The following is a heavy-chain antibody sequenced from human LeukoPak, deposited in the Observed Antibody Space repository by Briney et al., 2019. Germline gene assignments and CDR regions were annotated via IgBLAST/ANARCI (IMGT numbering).Heavy chain of an antibody. CDR1: GFTFSYFW. V-gene: IGHV3-7*05. CDR2: INLDGTER. J-gene: IGHJ4*02. D-gene: IGHD1-26*01. CDR3: ARDNVGATPFDY. Sequence: PGGSLRLSCAASGFTFSYFWMSWVRQAPGKGLEWVANINLDGTERHYVDSVKGRFTISRDNAKKSLYLQTNSLRDEDTAVYYCARDNVGATPFDYWGQGTLVTVSS.